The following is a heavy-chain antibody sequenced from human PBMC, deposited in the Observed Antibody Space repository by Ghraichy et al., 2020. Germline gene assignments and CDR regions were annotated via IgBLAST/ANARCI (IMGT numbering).Heavy chain of an antibody. CDR1: GGSVSSSSYY. CDR2: IYYTGST. V-gene: IGHV4-39*07. Sequence: SETLSLTCTVSGGSVSSSSYYWGWIRQPPGKGLEWIGSIYYTGSTYYNPSLKSRVTISVDTSKNQFSLKLSSVTAADTAVYYCARMGQLWYAGDYWGQGTLVTVSS. CDR3: ARMGQLWYAGDY. D-gene: IGHD3-10*01. J-gene: IGHJ4*02.